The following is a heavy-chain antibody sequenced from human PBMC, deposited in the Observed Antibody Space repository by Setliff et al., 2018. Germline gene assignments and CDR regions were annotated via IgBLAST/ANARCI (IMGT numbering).Heavy chain of an antibody. J-gene: IGHJ4*02. CDR2: ISSDSRTT. CDR1: GITFRTYS. D-gene: IGHD3-3*01. V-gene: IGHV3-48*01. Sequence: GESLRLSCAASGITFRTYSLNWVRQAPGRGLEWISFISSDSRTTYYADSVKGRFTISRDNAKNTLDLQMNSLRAEDSAMYYCTRGTFSDFWSGDYYDYWGQGTRVTV. CDR3: TRGTFSDFWSGDYYDY.